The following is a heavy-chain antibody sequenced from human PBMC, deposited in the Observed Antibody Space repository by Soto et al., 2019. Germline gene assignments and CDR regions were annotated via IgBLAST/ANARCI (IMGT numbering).Heavy chain of an antibody. V-gene: IGHV4-39*02. J-gene: IGHJ4*02. Sequence: QLQLQESGPGLVKPSETLSLTCTVSGGSINSNNYYWAWIRQPPGKGLAWIASIYYDGSTNYNPSLKNRVSITVDNSKNPFSLRLISPTAADTAVFYCAKVVVAATRHTDFDSWGQGTLVTVSS. CDR1: GGSINSNNYY. CDR3: AKVVVAATRHTDFDS. CDR2: IYYDGST. D-gene: IGHD2-15*01.